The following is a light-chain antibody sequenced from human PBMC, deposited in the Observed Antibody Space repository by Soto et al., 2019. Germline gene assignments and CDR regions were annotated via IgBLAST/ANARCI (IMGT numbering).Light chain of an antibody. J-gene: IGKJ4*01. CDR3: HQYHIYPVT. CDR1: QSVSTW. CDR2: KAS. Sequence: DIQMTQSPSTLSASVGDRVTITCRASQSVSTWLAWYQQKPGKAPKLLIHKASTLETGVPSRFSGSGSGTDFTLTISSLQPDDFGTYYCHQYHIYPVTFGGGTKVEIK. V-gene: IGKV1-5*03.